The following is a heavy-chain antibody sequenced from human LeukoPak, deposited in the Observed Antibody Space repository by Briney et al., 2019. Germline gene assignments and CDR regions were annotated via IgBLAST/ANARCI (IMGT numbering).Heavy chain of an antibody. J-gene: IGHJ5*02. CDR2: ISYDGSNK. D-gene: IGHD3-10*01. CDR3: ARDHDYYGSGSYSRNWFDP. Sequence: PGRSLRLSCAASGFTFSSYAMDWVCQAPGKGLEWVAVISYDGSNKDYADSVKGRFTISRDNSKNTLYLQMNSLRAEDTAVYYCARDHDYYGSGSYSRNWFDPWGQGTLVTVSS. V-gene: IGHV3-30-3*01. CDR1: GFTFSSYA.